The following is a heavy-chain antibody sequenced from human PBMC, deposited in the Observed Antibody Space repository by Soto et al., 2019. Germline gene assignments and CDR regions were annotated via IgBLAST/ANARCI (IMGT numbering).Heavy chain of an antibody. CDR1: GDSISSGDYY. CDR3: AREVKNYDILTGFPADWFDP. J-gene: IGHJ5*02. V-gene: IGHV4-30-4*01. D-gene: IGHD3-9*01. Sequence: SETLSLTCTVSGDSISSGDYYWSWIRQPPGKGLEWIGYIYYSGYTYYSPSLKSRVTISVDTSKNQFSLKLSSVTATDTAVYYCAREVKNYDILTGFPADWFDPWGQGTLVTVSS. CDR2: IYYSGYT.